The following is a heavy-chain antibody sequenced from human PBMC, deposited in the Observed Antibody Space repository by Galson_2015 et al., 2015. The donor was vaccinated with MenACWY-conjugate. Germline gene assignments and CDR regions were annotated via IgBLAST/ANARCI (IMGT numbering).Heavy chain of an antibody. CDR1: GFAFTNYA. V-gene: IGHV3-23*01. CDR2: IYRDGKT. CDR3: ARESGDSSGHPSS. Sequence: SLRLSCAASGFAFTNYAMNWVRQAPGKGLEWVSIIYRDGKTFYADSVQGRFIISRDNSKNTLYLQMNSLTAEDTAVYYCARESGDSSGHPSSWGQGTLVTVSS. J-gene: IGHJ5*02. D-gene: IGHD3-22*01.